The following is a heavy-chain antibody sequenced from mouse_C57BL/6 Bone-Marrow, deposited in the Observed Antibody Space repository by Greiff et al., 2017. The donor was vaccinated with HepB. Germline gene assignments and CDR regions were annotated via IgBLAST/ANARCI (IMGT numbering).Heavy chain of an antibody. CDR3: ARNGVAMDY. V-gene: IGHV5-17*01. J-gene: IGHJ4*01. CDR2: ISSGSSTI. D-gene: IGHD1-1*02. Sequence: EVQLVESGGGLAKPGASLKLSCEASGFTFRDYGMRWVRQATGKGLEWVAYISSGSSTIYYAETVKGRVTISRDNATNTLCLQMSRLRSEDTAMYYCARNGVAMDYWGQGPSVTVAS. CDR1: GFTFRDYG.